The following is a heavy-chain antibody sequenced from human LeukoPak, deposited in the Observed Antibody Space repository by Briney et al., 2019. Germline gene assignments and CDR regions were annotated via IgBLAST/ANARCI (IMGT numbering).Heavy chain of an antibody. CDR2: ISGSGGST. CDR3: ATYFNFWSSVDY. CDR1: GFTFSSYA. D-gene: IGHD3-3*01. J-gene: IGHJ4*02. Sequence: GGSLRLSCAASGFTFSSYAMSWVRQAPGKGLEWASAISGSGGSTYYADSVKGRFTISRDNSKNTLYLQMNSLRAEDTAVYYCATYFNFWSSVDYWGQGTLVTVSS. V-gene: IGHV3-23*01.